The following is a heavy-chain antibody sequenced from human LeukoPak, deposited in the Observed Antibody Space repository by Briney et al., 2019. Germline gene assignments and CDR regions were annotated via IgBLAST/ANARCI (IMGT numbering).Heavy chain of an antibody. CDR1: GGTFSSYA. CDR2: IIPIFGTA. V-gene: IGHV1-69*05. J-gene: IGHJ6*02. CDR3: ASHGSGSYSNPYYGMDV. D-gene: IGHD3-10*01. Sequence: ASVKVSCKASGGTFSSYAISWVRQAPGQGLEWMGGIIPIFGTANYAQKFQGRVTITTDESTSTAYMELSSLRSEDTAVYYCASHGSGSYSNPYYGMDVWGQGTTVTVSS.